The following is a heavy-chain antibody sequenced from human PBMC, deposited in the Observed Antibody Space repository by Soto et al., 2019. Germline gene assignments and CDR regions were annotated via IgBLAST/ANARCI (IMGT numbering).Heavy chain of an antibody. D-gene: IGHD4-17*01. CDR1: GGTFSSYT. V-gene: IGHV1-69*08. J-gene: IGHJ5*02. CDR2: IIPILAIA. CDR3: ARDYGDYFHWFDP. Sequence: QVQLVQSGAEVKKPGSSVKVSCKASGGTFSSYTISWVRQAPGQGLEWMGRIIPILAIANYAQKFQGRVTITADKSTSTAYMELSSLRSEDTAVYYCARDYGDYFHWFDPWGQGTLVTVSS.